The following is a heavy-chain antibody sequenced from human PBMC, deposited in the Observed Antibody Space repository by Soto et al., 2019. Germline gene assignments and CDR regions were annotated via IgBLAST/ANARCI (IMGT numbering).Heavy chain of an antibody. Sequence: VSCQGSADIFGSCGLICFRLCPEEGLEWMGGISPIFGTANYAQKFQGRVTITADESTSTAYMELSSLRSEDTAVYDGARYYYDSSGRGLGMDGWGKATTVTFS. J-gene: IGHJ6*03. CDR1: ADIFGSCG. CDR3: ARYYYDSSGRGLGMDG. CDR2: ISPIFGTA. V-gene: IGHV1-69*01. D-gene: IGHD3-22*01.